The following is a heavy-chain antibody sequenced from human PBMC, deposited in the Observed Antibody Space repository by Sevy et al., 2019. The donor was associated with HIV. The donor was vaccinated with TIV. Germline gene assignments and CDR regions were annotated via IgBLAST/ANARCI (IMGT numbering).Heavy chain of an antibody. Sequence: ASVKVSCKASGYTFTGYYMHWVRQAPGQGLEWMGWINPNSGGTNYAQKFQGRVTMTRDTSISTAYVELSRLRSDDTAVYYCARSISAGNPDAFDIWGQGTMVTVSS. CDR3: ARSISAGNPDAFDI. CDR1: GYTFTGYY. J-gene: IGHJ3*02. CDR2: INPNSGGT. D-gene: IGHD3-3*02. V-gene: IGHV1-2*02.